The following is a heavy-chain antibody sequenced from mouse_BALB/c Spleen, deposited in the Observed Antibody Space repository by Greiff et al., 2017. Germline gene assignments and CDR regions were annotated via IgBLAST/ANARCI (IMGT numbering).Heavy chain of an antibody. CDR3: AQIYGNYSYAMDY. V-gene: IGHV5-9-4*01. CDR1: GFTFSSYA. CDR2: ISSGGSYT. J-gene: IGHJ4*01. Sequence: EVKVEESGGGLVQPGGSLKLSCAASGFTFSSYAMSWVRQSPEKRLEWVAEISSGGSYTYYPDTVTGRFTISRDNAKNTLYLEMSSLRSEDTAMYYCAQIYGNYSYAMDYWGQGTSVTVSS. D-gene: IGHD2-1*01.